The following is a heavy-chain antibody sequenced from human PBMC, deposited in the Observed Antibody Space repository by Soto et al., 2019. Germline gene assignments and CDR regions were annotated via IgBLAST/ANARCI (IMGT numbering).Heavy chain of an antibody. CDR1: GDSISSANHF. V-gene: IGHV4-30-4*01. J-gene: IGHJ4*02. D-gene: IGHD3-22*01. CDR2: IVYSGST. Sequence: QVQLQESGPGLVKPSQTLSLTCTVSGDSISSANHFWSWIRQPPGKGLEWIGYIVYSGSTYYNPSLKSRVTILVDTSKNQLSLELSSVTAADTAVYYCARGFSYDSSGYHPFDYWGQGTLVTVSS. CDR3: ARGFSYDSSGYHPFDY.